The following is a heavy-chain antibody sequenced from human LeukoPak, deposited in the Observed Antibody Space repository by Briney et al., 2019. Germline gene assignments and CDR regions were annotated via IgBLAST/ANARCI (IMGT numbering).Heavy chain of an antibody. V-gene: IGHV3-23*01. CDR3: AKSGENCSSTSCYRVY. Sequence: GGSLRLSCAASGFTFSSYAMSWVRQAPGKGLEWASAISGSGGSTYYADSVKGRFTISRDNSKNTLYLQMNSLRAEDTAVYYCAKSGENCSSTSCYRVYWGQGTLVTVSS. J-gene: IGHJ4*02. D-gene: IGHD2-2*01. CDR1: GFTFSSYA. CDR2: ISGSGGST.